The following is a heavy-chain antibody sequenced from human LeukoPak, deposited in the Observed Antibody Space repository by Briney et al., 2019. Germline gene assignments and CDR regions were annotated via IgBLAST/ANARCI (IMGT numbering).Heavy chain of an antibody. D-gene: IGHD3-3*01. J-gene: IGHJ6*02. CDR1: GYTFTNYA. CDR2: INPNSGGT. Sequence: GASVKVSCKASGYTFTNYAMHWVRQAPGQGLEWMGRINPNSGGTNYAQKFQGRVTMTRDTSISTAYMELSRLRSDDTAVYYCARDRSYDFWSGFYGMDVWGQGTTVTVSS. CDR3: ARDRSYDFWSGFYGMDV. V-gene: IGHV1-2*06.